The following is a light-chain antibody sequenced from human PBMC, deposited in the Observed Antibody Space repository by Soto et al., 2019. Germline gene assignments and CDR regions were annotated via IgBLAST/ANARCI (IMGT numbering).Light chain of an antibody. Sequence: DIQLTQSPSFLSASVGDRVTITCRASQGISSYLAWYQQRPGKVPELLIYTASTLQSGVPSRFSGSGSGTEFTLTISILQPEDFATYDCQQLNTYPVTFGGGTKVEIK. J-gene: IGKJ4*01. CDR2: TAS. CDR1: QGISSY. V-gene: IGKV1-9*01. CDR3: QQLNTYPVT.